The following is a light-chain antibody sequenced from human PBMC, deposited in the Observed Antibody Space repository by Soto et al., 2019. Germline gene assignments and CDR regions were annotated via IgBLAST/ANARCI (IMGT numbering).Light chain of an antibody. CDR3: IQDYNYPLT. J-gene: IGKJ4*01. CDR1: QDIRSE. CDR2: TAS. Sequence: IQRTQSPSSLSASVGDRVTITCRASQDIRSELGWYQQKPGKAPNLLIYTASTLQSGVPSRFSGSGSGTDFTLTISSLQPEDFATYYCIQDYNYPLTFGGGTKVDIK. V-gene: IGKV1-6*01.